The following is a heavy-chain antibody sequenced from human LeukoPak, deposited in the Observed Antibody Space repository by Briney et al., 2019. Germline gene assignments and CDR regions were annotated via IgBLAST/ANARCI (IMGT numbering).Heavy chain of an antibody. V-gene: IGHV4-39*01. CDR2: MYYIGNT. CDR3: ARRGYSRYYFDS. D-gene: IGHD2-15*01. Sequence: SETLSLTCTVSGGSISSSSYYWVWIRQPPGKGLEWIGSMYYIGNTHYNPSLKSRVTISADASKSQFSLNLSSVTAADTAVYYCARRGYSRYYFDSWGQGTLVTVSS. J-gene: IGHJ4*02. CDR1: GGSISSSSYY.